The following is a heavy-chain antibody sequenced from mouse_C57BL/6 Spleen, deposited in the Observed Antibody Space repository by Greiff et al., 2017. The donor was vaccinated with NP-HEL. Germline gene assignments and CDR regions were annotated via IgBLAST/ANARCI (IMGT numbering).Heavy chain of an antibody. D-gene: IGHD1-1*01. V-gene: IGHV5-12*01. J-gene: IGHJ4*01. CDR2: ISTGGGST. CDR3: ARHPLITTGAMDY. CDR1: GFTFSDYY. Sequence: EVKLVESGGGFVQPGGSLKLSCAASGFTFSDYYMYWVRQTPEKRLEWVAYISTGGGSTSYPDTVKGRFTISRDNAKNTLYLQMSRLKSEDTAMYYCARHPLITTGAMDYWGQGTSVTVSS.